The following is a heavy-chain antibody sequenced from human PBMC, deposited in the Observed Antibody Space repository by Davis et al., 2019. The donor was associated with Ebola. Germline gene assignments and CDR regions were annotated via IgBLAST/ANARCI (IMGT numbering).Heavy chain of an antibody. CDR1: GGSISSYY. CDR2: IYYSGST. CDR3: ARGRSSSWGRWFDP. V-gene: IGHV4-59*12. Sequence: SETLSLTCTVSGGSISSYYWSWIRQPPGKGLEWIGYIYYSGSTSYNPSLKSRVTISVDTSKNQFSLKLSSVTAADTAVYYCARGRSSSWGRWFDPWGQGTLVTVSS. J-gene: IGHJ5*02. D-gene: IGHD6-13*01.